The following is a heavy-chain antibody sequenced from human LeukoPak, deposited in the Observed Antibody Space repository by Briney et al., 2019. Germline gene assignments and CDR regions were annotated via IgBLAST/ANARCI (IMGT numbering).Heavy chain of an antibody. CDR1: GFTFSSYA. CDR2: ISYDGSNK. V-gene: IGHV3-30-3*01. D-gene: IGHD3-10*01. Sequence: GRSLRLSCAASGFTFSSYAMHWVRQAPGKGLEWVAVISYDGSNKYYADSVKGRFTISRDNSKNTLYLQMNSLRAEDTAVYYCARATLSNWYGEDYYYGMDVWGQGTTVTVSS. J-gene: IGHJ6*02. CDR3: ARATLSNWYGEDYYYGMDV.